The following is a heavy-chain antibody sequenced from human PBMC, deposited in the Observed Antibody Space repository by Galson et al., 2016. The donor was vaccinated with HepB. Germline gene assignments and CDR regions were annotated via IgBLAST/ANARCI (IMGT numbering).Heavy chain of an antibody. Sequence: SLRLSCAASGFTFSDYYMTWIRQAPGKGLEWVSFINTIGYTNSGDSVKGRFTISRDNAKNSLFLQMNSLRAEDTAIYYCARTEFPNRGYDSAFDIWGQGTMVTVSP. CDR3: ARTEFPNRGYDSAFDI. J-gene: IGHJ3*02. CDR1: GFTFSDYY. CDR2: INTIGYT. D-gene: IGHD5-12*01. V-gene: IGHV3-11*06.